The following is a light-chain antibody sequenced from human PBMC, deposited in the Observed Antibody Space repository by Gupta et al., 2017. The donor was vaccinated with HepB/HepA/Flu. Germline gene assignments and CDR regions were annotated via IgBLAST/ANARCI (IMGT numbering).Light chain of an antibody. CDR2: YDD. CDR1: SSNIGNNA. CDR3: AAWDDSLNGPV. Sequence: SVLTQPPSVAEAPRQRVTIPCSGSSSNIGNNAVNWYPQLPGKAPKLLIYYDDLLPSGVSDRFSGSKSGTSASLAISGLQSEDEADYYCAAWDDSLNGPVFGGGTKLTVL. V-gene: IGLV1-36*01. J-gene: IGLJ2*01.